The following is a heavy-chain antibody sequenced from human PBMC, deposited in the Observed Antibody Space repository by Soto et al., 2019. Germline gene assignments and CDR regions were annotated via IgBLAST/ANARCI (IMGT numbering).Heavy chain of an antibody. CDR1: GITFSTYA. J-gene: IGHJ5*02. V-gene: IGHV1-3*01. CDR2: INAGNGNT. Sequence: QVQLVQSGAEVKKPGASVKVSCKASGITFSTYAIHWVRQAPGQRLEWMGWINAGNGNTRYSQKVHGRVTLTRDSSASTAYMVLSSLRSEDTAIYYCARAISGYVTWGQGTLVTVSS. CDR3: ARAISGYVT. D-gene: IGHD5-12*01.